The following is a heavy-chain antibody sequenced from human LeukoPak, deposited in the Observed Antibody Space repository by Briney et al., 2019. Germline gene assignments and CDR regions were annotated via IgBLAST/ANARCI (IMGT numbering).Heavy chain of an antibody. CDR1: GFNFNNYA. Sequence: GGSLRLSCAASGFNFNNYAMSWVRQAPGRGLECVSVISGSGGSTYYADSVKGRFTISRDSSKNTLYLQMSSLRDEDTAVYYCARVRWASYYFEYWGQGTLVTVSS. D-gene: IGHD4-23*01. CDR3: ARVRWASYYFEY. CDR2: ISGSGGST. V-gene: IGHV3-23*01. J-gene: IGHJ4*02.